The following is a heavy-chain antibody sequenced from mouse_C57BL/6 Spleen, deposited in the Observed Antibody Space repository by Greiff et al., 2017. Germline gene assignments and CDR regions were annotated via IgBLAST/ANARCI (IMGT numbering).Heavy chain of an antibody. CDR1: GYTFTSYG. Sequence: QVHVKQSGAELARPGASVKLSCKASGYTFTSYGISWVKQRTGQGLEWIGEIYPRSGNTYYNEKFKGKATLTADKSSSTAYMELRSLTSADSAVYFWARGGDYDGYCAMGYWGQGTSVTVSS. V-gene: IGHV1-81*01. J-gene: IGHJ4*01. CDR2: IYPRSGNT. D-gene: IGHD2-4*01. CDR3: ARGGDYDGYCAMGY.